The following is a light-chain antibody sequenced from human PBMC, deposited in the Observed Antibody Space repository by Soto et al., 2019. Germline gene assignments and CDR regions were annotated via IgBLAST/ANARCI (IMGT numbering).Light chain of an antibody. J-gene: IGKJ5*01. CDR1: QSVSSSY. Sequence: EIVLTQSPGTPSLSPGERSTLSFSFSQSVSSSYLAWYQQKPGLAPRLLIYGASTRATGIPARFSGSGSGTEFTLTISSLQSEDFAVYYCQQYSNWPPITFGQGTRLEIK. CDR2: GAS. CDR3: QQYSNWPPIT. V-gene: IGKV3-15*01.